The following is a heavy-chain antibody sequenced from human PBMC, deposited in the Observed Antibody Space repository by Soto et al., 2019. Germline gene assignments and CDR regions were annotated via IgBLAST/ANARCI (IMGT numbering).Heavy chain of an antibody. Sequence: EVQLLESGGGLVQPGVSLRLSCTACGFTFNSYPMSCLRHSREEALVWVSGISASRDSIYYGDSVKARFTISRDNTKNTLDLQMNSLRAEDAAVYYCAKGVPGIAVAGTGYFQHWGQGTLVTVSS. J-gene: IGHJ1*01. V-gene: IGHV3-23*01. D-gene: IGHD6-19*01. CDR2: ISASRDSI. CDR3: AKGVPGIAVAGTGYFQH. CDR1: GFTFNSYP.